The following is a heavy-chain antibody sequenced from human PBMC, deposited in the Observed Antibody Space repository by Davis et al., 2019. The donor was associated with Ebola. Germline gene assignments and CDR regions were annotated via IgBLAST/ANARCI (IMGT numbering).Heavy chain of an antibody. Sequence: GESLKTSCAASGFTFSSYAMSWVRQAPGKGLEWVSSISSSSSYIYYADSVKGRFTISSDNAKNSLYLQMNSLRAEDTAVYYGARDSLLVVAWIGYYGMDVWGKGTTVTVSS. D-gene: IGHD2-15*01. CDR3: ARDSLLVVAWIGYYGMDV. J-gene: IGHJ6*04. CDR1: GFTFSSYA. CDR2: ISSSSSYI. V-gene: IGHV3-21*01.